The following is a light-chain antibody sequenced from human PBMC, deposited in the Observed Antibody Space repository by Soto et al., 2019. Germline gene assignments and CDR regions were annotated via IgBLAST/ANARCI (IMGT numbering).Light chain of an antibody. CDR3: QQYGSSPLT. Sequence: EIVLTQSPGTLYLSPGERATLSCRASESVRDNYLAWYQQRSGQAPRLVIYGASSRASAVPDRFSGSGSGADFTLTISRLEPKDFAVYYCQQYGSSPLTFVGGTKVEIK. CDR1: ESVRDNY. V-gene: IGKV3-20*01. CDR2: GAS. J-gene: IGKJ4*01.